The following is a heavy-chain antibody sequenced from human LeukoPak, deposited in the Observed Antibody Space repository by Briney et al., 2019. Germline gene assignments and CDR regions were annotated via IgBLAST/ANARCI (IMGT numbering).Heavy chain of an antibody. V-gene: IGHV3-30-3*01. Sequence: GGSLRLSCAASGFTFSSYAMPWVRQAPGKGLEWVAVISYDGSNKYYADSVKGRFTISRDNSKNTLYLQMNSLRAGDTAVYYCASSVIGVLPAAMRVHPSYYGMDVWGQGTTVTVSS. D-gene: IGHD2-2*01. J-gene: IGHJ6*02. CDR3: ASSVIGVLPAAMRVHPSYYGMDV. CDR1: GFTFSSYA. CDR2: ISYDGSNK.